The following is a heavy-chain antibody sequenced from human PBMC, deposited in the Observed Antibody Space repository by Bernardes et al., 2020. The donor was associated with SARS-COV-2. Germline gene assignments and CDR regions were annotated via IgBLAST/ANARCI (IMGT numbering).Heavy chain of an antibody. Sequence: GGSLRLSCAASGFTSSEHYMDWVRQAPGKGLEWVAVISYDGGNKYYADSVKGRFTISRDSSKNTLYLQMNSLRAEDTAVYYCAKENSSGWSTYYHYGMDVWGQGTTVTVSS. CDR1: GFTSSEHY. CDR2: ISYDGGNK. V-gene: IGHV3-30*18. CDR3: AKENSSGWSTYYHYGMDV. J-gene: IGHJ6*02. D-gene: IGHD6-19*01.